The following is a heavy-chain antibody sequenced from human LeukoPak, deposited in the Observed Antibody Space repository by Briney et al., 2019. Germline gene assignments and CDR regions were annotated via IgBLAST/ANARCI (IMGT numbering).Heavy chain of an antibody. CDR1: GFTFSSYS. D-gene: IGHD6-19*01. J-gene: IGHJ4*02. CDR2: ISSSSSYI. CDR3: ARDLRIAVAEGIFGY. Sequence: GGSLRLSCAASGFTFSSYSMNWVRQAPGKGLEWVSSISSSSSYIYYADSVKGRFTISRDNAKNSLYLQMNSLRAEDTAVYYCARDLRIAVAEGIFGYWGQGTLVTVSS. V-gene: IGHV3-21*01.